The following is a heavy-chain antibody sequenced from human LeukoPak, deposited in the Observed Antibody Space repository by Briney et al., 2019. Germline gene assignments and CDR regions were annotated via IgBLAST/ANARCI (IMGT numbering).Heavy chain of an antibody. Sequence: SETLSLTCAVYGGSFSGYYWSWIRQPPGKGLEWIGEINHSGSTNYNPSLKSRVTISEDTSKNQFSLKLSSVTAADTAVYYCARTSFLGYCSSTSCYTPYDYWGQGTLVTVSS. CDR2: INHSGST. CDR1: GGSFSGYY. D-gene: IGHD2-2*02. V-gene: IGHV4-34*01. J-gene: IGHJ4*02. CDR3: ARTSFLGYCSSTSCYTPYDY.